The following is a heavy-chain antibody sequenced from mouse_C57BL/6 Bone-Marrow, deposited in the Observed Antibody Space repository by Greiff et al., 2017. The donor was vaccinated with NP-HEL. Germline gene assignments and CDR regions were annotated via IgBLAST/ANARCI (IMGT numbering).Heavy chain of an antibody. J-gene: IGHJ1*03. V-gene: IGHV1-69*01. D-gene: IGHD2-4*01. CDR3: ARDDYDESWYFGV. CDR2: IDPSDSYT. CDR1: GYTFTSYW. Sequence: VQLQQPGAELVMPGASVKLSCKASGYTFTSYWMHWVKQRPGQGLEWIGEIDPSDSYTNYNQKFKGKSTLTVDKSSSTAYMQLSSLTSEDSAVYYCARDDYDESWYFGVWGTGTTVTVSS.